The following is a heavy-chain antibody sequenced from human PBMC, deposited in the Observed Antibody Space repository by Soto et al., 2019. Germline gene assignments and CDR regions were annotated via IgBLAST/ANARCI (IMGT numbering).Heavy chain of an antibody. V-gene: IGHV4-39*01. Sequence: QLQLQESGPGLVKPSEALSLTCSVSGGSISSSSYYWGWIRQPPGKGLEWIGSIYYSGSTYYNPYLKRRVTIAIDKSKNQFSLKLSSLTAADTAVYYCARLEALATISYYFDFWGQGTLVTVSS. CDR3: ARLEALATISYYFDF. J-gene: IGHJ4*02. D-gene: IGHD1-1*01. CDR1: GGSISSSSYY. CDR2: IYYSGST.